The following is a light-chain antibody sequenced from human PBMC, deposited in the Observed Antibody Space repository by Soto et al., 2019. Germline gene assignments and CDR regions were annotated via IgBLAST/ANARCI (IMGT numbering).Light chain of an antibody. J-gene: IGLJ1*01. CDR1: NSNIGAGYD. CDR3: QSFDSSLNGGV. V-gene: IGLV1-40*01. CDR2: ANT. Sequence: QSVLTQPPSVSGAQGQRVTISCTGSNSNIGAGYDVHWYQQLPGTAPKLLIYANTVRPSGVPDRFAGSKSGTTASLAITGLQAEDEADFYCQSFDSSLNGGVFGTGTKLTVL.